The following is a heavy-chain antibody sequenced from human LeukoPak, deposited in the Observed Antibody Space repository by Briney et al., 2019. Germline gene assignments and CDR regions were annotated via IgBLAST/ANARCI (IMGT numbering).Heavy chain of an antibody. CDR1: GGSIXSSXX. J-gene: IGHJ5*02. V-gene: IGHV4-4*02. CDR3: ARLPAQNWFDP. CDR2: IYYSGSX. Sequence: SETLSLTCAVXGGSIXSSXXXSXXXXXXGXGLEWIGYIYYSGSXNYNPSLKSRVTXSVDTSKNQFSLKLSSVTAADTAVYYCARLPAQNWFDPWGQGTLVTVSS. D-gene: IGHD2-2*01.